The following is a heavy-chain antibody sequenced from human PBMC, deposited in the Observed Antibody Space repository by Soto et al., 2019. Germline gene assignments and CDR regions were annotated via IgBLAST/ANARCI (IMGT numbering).Heavy chain of an antibody. CDR3: AKDTVPVATPWFDT. Sequence: GGSLRLSCAASGFTFSNYAMSWVRQAPGKGLEWVSTLSGSGGSTYYADSVKGRFTISRDNSKNTLYLQMNSLRAEDTAVYYCAKDTVPVATPWFDTWGQGTLVTVSS. CDR2: LSGSGGST. V-gene: IGHV3-23*01. D-gene: IGHD2-2*01. J-gene: IGHJ5*02. CDR1: GFTFSNYA.